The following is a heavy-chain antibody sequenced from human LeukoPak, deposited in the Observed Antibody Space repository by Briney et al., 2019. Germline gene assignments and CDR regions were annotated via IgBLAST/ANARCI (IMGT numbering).Heavy chain of an antibody. Sequence: GGSLRLSCAASGFTFSSYWMNWVRQAPGKGPVWVSRIASDGSSTTYADSVKGRFSISRDNAKNTLYLQMNSLRVEDTAVYYCARGRPHGNDYWGQGTLVTVSS. CDR2: IASDGSST. J-gene: IGHJ4*02. CDR1: GFTFSSYW. CDR3: ARGRPHGNDY. D-gene: IGHD4-23*01. V-gene: IGHV3-74*01.